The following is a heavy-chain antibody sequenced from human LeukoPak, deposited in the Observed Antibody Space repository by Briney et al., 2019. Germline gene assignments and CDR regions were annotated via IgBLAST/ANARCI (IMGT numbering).Heavy chain of an antibody. CDR3: AKDYDYGGNGPFDY. CDR2: ISGSGGST. D-gene: IGHD4-23*01. CDR1: GFTFSSYA. J-gene: IGHJ4*02. Sequence: PGGSLRLSCAASGFTFSSYAMSWVRQAPGKGLEWVSAISGSGGSTYYADSVKGRFTISRDNSKNTLYLRMNSLRAEDTAVYYCAKDYDYGGNGPFDYWGQGTLVTVSS. V-gene: IGHV3-23*01.